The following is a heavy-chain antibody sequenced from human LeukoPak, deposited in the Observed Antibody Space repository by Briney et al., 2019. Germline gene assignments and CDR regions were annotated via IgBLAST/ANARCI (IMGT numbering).Heavy chain of an antibody. D-gene: IGHD6-19*01. J-gene: IGHJ4*02. CDR3: ARQRIPGIAVAGTDY. V-gene: IGHV5-51*01. CDR1: GYSFTSYW. CDR2: IFPGDSDT. Sequence: GESLKISCKGSGYSFTSYWIGWVRQMPGKGVEWMGIIFPGDSDTRYSPSFQGQVTISADKSISTAYLQWSSLKASDTAMYYCARQRIPGIAVAGTDYWGQGTLVTVSS.